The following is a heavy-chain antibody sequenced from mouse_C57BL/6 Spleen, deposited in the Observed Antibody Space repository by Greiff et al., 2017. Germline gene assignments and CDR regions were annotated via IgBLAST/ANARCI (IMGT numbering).Heavy chain of an antibody. J-gene: IGHJ4*01. CDR2: IHPNSGTT. V-gene: IGHV1-64*01. CDR3: ARRIITTGAMDY. Sequence: QVQLQQPGAELVKPGASVKLSCKASGYTFTSYWMHWVKQRPGQGLEWIGMIHPNSGTTNYNEKFKSKATLTVDKSSSTAYMQLSSLTSEDSAVYDCARRIITTGAMDYWGQGTSVTVSS. CDR1: GYTFTSYW. D-gene: IGHD1-2*01.